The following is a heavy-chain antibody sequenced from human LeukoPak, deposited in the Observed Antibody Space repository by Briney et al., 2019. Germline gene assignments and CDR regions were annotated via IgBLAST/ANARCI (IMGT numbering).Heavy chain of an antibody. V-gene: IGHV4-59*01. Sequence: SETLSLTCTVSGGSISSCYWSWIRQPPGKGLEWIGYTYYSGSANYNPSLKSRVTMSVDTSKNQLSLRLSFVTAADTAVYYCARGGSRDGYNRPLDHWGQGTLVTVSS. CDR3: ARGGSRDGYNRPLDH. CDR1: GGSISSCY. J-gene: IGHJ4*02. D-gene: IGHD5-24*01. CDR2: TYYSGSA.